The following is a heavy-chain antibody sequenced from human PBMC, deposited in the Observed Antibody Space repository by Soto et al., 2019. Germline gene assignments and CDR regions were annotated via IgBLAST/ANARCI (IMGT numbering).Heavy chain of an antibody. V-gene: IGHV4-4*07. Sequence: PSETLSLTCSVSGGSISSFYWNWIRQSAGKGLEWIGRIYRNGHTDYNPSLNSRVTMSVDTSKHQFSLQLSSVTAADTARYYCARGPSTSSIGTFDIWGQGTMVTVSS. CDR3: ARGPSTSSIGTFDI. D-gene: IGHD6-6*01. CDR1: GGSISSFY. CDR2: IYRNGHT. J-gene: IGHJ3*02.